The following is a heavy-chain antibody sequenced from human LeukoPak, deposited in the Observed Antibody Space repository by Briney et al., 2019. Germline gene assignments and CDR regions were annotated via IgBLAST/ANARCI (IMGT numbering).Heavy chain of an antibody. CDR1: GYSISSGYY. CDR2: IFHSGTT. V-gene: IGHV4-38-2*02. Sequence: SETLSLTCTVSGYSISSGYYWGWIRQPPGKGLEWIGSIFHSGTTYSNPSLQGRVTLSVDTSKNQFSLNLTPVTAADMAVYYCASPNGVSIDYWGQGILVTVSS. D-gene: IGHD3-10*01. CDR3: ASPNGVSIDY. J-gene: IGHJ4*02.